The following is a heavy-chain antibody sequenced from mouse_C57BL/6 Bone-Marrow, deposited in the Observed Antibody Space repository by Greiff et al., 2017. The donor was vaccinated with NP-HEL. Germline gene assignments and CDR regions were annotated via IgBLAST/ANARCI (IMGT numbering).Heavy chain of an antibody. Sequence: VQLQQSGPELVKPGASVKLSCKASGYKFTDYYMNWVKQSPGQSLEWIGDINPNNGGTNYNQKFKGKATLTVDKSSSTAYMELRSLTSEDSAVYNCERYDYGGQGTTLTVSS. CDR1: GYKFTDYY. CDR2: INPNNGGT. V-gene: IGHV1-26*01. J-gene: IGHJ2*01. CDR3: ERYDY.